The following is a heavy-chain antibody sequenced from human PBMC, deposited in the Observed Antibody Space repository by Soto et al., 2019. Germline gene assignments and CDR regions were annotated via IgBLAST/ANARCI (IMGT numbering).Heavy chain of an antibody. CDR1: GDTFSYYT. V-gene: IGHV1-69*02. CDR3: AASYGSGYRAFDF. J-gene: IGHJ4*02. CDR2: INPILTLS. Sequence: QVQLVQSGAEVKKPGSSVKVSCKTSGDTFSYYTVNWVRQAPGLGLEWMGRINPILTLSNYAQNFQGRVSITADKSTSTAYMELSSLRSEDTAMYYCAASYGSGYRAFDFWGQGALVTVSS. D-gene: IGHD3-10*01.